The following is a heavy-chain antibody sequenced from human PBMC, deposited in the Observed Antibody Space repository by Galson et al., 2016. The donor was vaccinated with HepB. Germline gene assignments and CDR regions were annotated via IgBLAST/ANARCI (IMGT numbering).Heavy chain of an antibody. J-gene: IGHJ3*01. Sequence: SLRLSCAASGFTFSRLWMHWVRQAPGKGLVWVSRIKTDGTYADSLEGRFTSTRDNAKNTLYLDMNSLRVEDTAIYYCARDGMCAFDLWGRGTMVTVSS. CDR2: IKTDG. CDR1: GFTFSRLW. CDR3: ARDGMCAFDL. D-gene: IGHD1-14*01. V-gene: IGHV3-74*01.